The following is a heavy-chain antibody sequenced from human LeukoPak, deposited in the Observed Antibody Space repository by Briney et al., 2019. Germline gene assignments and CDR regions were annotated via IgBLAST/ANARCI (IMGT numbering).Heavy chain of an antibody. CDR1: GYNFANYW. CDR3: ARGYWYFDL. V-gene: IGHV5-51*01. J-gene: IGHJ2*01. CDR2: IYPGDSDT. Sequence: GESLKISCKGSGYNFANYWIGWVRQMPGKGLEWMGVIYPGDSDTRYSPSFQGQVTLSADKSISTAYLQWSSLKASDTAMYYCARGYWYFDLWGRGTLVTVSS.